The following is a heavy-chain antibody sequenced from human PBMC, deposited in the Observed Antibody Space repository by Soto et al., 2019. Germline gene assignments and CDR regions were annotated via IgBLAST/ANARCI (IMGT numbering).Heavy chain of an antibody. Sequence: QITLKESGPPLVKPTQTLTLTCTFSVFSLSSTGVGVGWIRQPPGKALEWLTFIYWDDDRRYSPSLKSRLTITKDTAKNQLVLTLTNMYPVDTATYYCARLAVFGITYYFASWGQGTLLTVSS. CDR3: ARLAVFGITYYFAS. V-gene: IGHV2-5*02. D-gene: IGHD3-10*01. J-gene: IGHJ4*02. CDR2: IYWDDDR. CDR1: VFSLSSTGVG.